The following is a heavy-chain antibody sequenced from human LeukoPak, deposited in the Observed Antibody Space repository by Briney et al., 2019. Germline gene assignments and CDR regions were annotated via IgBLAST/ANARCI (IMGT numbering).Heavy chain of an antibody. CDR2: FIPIYGSA. Sequence: SVKVSCKASGDSFTFTSHAITWVRQAPGQGLEWMGGFIPIYGSANYAQKFQGRVTIISDEATRTVYMELSSLRPEDSAVYYCAGFFYDNSGDAFDIWGQGTMVTVSS. CDR1: GDSFTFTSHA. J-gene: IGHJ3*02. D-gene: IGHD3-22*01. CDR3: AGFFYDNSGDAFDI. V-gene: IGHV1-69*01.